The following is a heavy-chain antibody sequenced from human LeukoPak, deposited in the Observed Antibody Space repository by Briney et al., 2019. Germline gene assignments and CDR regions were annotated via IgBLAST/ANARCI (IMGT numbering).Heavy chain of an antibody. V-gene: IGHV4-34*01. J-gene: IGHJ4*02. CDR1: GGSFSGYY. D-gene: IGHD3-9*01. Sequence: SETLSLTCAVYGGSFSGYYWSWIRQPPGKGLEWIGEINHSGSTNYNPSLKSRVTISVDTSKNQFSLKLSSVTAADTAVYYCARSIWGLRYFDWLPRYYFDHWGQGTLVTVSS. CDR3: ARSIWGLRYFDWLPRYYFDH. CDR2: INHSGST.